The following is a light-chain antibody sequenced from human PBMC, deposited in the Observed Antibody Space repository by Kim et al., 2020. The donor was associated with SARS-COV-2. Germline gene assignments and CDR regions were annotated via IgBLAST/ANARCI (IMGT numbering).Light chain of an antibody. CDR1: QYISNH. Sequence: DIEMTQSPSSLSASVGDRVTITCRASQYISNHLNWYQHKPGRGPELLIYTATSLQSGVPSRFSGGGSGTDFTLTISSLQPEDFATYYCQQGYRTPVTFGQGTKLDI. CDR3: QQGYRTPVT. J-gene: IGKJ2*01. CDR2: TAT. V-gene: IGKV1-39*01.